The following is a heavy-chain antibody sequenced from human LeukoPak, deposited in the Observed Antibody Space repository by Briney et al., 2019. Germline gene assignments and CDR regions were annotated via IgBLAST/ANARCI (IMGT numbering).Heavy chain of an antibody. Sequence: ASVKVSCKASGYTFTSYGISWVRQAPGQGLEWMGWISAYNGNTNYAQKLQGRVTMTTDTSTSTAYMELRSLRSGDTAVYYCAGNKCSGGSCYSRWFDPWGQGTLVTVSS. CDR3: AGNKCSGGSCYSRWFDP. CDR1: GYTFTSYG. J-gene: IGHJ5*02. CDR2: ISAYNGNT. D-gene: IGHD2-15*01. V-gene: IGHV1-18*04.